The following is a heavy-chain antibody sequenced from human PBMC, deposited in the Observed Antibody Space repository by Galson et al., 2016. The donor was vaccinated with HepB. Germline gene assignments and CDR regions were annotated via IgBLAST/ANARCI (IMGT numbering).Heavy chain of an antibody. D-gene: IGHD1-26*01. CDR2: IYYTGST. CDR3: ARALRMVGASFDY. Sequence: SETLSLTCTVSRGSISTYYWNWIRQPPGQGLEWIGHIYYTGSTNYNPSLKSRANISVDPSKNQFSLNLSSVTASDPAVYYCARALRMVGASFDYWGQGFLVTVSS. CDR1: RGSISTYY. V-gene: IGHV4-59*01. J-gene: IGHJ4*02.